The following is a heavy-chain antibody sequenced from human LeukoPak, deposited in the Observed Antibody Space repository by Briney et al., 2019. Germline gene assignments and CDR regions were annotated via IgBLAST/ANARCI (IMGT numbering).Heavy chain of an antibody. CDR2: ISGSGGST. Sequence: PGGSLRLSCAASGFTFSSYAMSWVRQAPGKGLEWVSAISGSGGSTYYADPVKGRFTISRDNSKNTLYLQMNSLRAEDTAVYYCAKGWFGELRYFDYWGQGTLVTVSS. D-gene: IGHD3-10*01. CDR3: AKGWFGELRYFDY. J-gene: IGHJ4*02. CDR1: GFTFSSYA. V-gene: IGHV3-23*01.